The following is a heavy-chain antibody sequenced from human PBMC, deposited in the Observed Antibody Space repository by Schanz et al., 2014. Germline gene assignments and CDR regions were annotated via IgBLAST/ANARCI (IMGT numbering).Heavy chain of an antibody. CDR2: ISGSGGST. Sequence: EVQLVESGGGLIQPGGSLRLSCAASGFTFSSYAMSWVRQAPGKGLEWVSAISGSGGSTYYADSVKGRFTISRDNSKNTLYLQMSSLRAEDTAVYYCAKGRFGELSAFDIWGQGTMVTVSS. CDR1: GFTFSSYA. J-gene: IGHJ3*02. V-gene: IGHV3-23*04. CDR3: AKGRFGELSAFDI. D-gene: IGHD3-10*01.